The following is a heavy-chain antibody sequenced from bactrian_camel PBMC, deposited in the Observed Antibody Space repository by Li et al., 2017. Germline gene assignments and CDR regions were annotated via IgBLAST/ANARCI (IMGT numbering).Heavy chain of an antibody. V-gene: IGHV3S55*01. CDR1: GYTYSRDC. D-gene: IGHD3*01. J-gene: IGHJ4*01. Sequence: HVQLVESGGGSVQAGGSLRLSCAASGYTYSRDCMGWFRQAPGQERDWVAIIDGRGIITYRDPVKGRFTISKDNAKDVLYLQMSSLKHEDTAMYYCAAGVSEANKCRWGREAYWGQGTQVTVS. CDR2: IDGRGII. CDR3: AAGVSEANKCRWGREAY.